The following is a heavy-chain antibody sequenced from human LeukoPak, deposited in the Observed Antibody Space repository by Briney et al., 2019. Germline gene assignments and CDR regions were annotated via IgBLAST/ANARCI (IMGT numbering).Heavy chain of an antibody. Sequence: SETLSLTCTVSGYSFSSDSFWAWIRQPPGKGLEWVWASDEGGRTFYNSSIESRVTISIDTSKNQFSLEVNSVTAADTAVYYCARAARPTNNGFDPWGKGTLVTVSS. CDR1: GYSFSSDSF. V-gene: IGHV4-38-2*02. CDR2: SDEGGRT. CDR3: ARAARPTNNGFDP. D-gene: IGHD6-6*01. J-gene: IGHJ5*02.